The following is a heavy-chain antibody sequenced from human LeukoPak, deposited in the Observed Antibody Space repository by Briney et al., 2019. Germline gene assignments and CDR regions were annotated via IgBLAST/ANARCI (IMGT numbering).Heavy chain of an antibody. J-gene: IGHJ4*02. CDR3: ARVDLLTGYYFFDY. V-gene: IGHV1-18*01. D-gene: IGHD3-9*01. CDR1: HYTFTRYG. Sequence: ASVKVSCKTAHYTFTRYGVAWVRQAPGQGLEWMGWISGYSGNTNYAQKFQGRVTMTTDTSTSTAYMELGSLGSDETAVYYCARVDLLTGYYFFDYWGQGTLVTVSS. CDR2: ISGYSGNT.